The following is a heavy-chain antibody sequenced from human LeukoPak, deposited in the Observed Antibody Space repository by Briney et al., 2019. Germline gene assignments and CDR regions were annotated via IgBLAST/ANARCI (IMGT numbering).Heavy chain of an antibody. J-gene: IGHJ4*02. CDR3: ARVAYCSGDCYYYFDY. Sequence: ASVKVSCKASGYAFTGYFMHWVRQAPGQGLEWVGWINPNSGGTNYAQKFQGRVTMTRDTSTSTVYMELSSLRSEDTAVYYCARVAYCSGDCYYYFDYWGQGTLVTVSS. V-gene: IGHV1-2*02. CDR2: INPNSGGT. D-gene: IGHD2-21*02. CDR1: GYAFTGYF.